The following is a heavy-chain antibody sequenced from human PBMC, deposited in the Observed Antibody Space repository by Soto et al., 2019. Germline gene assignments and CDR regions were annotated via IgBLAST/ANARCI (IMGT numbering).Heavy chain of an antibody. CDR1: GYTFTDYY. CDR3: ARGGITVFGVIDY. V-gene: IGHV1-2*02. Sequence: QVQVVQSGTEVKKPGASVKVSCKASGYTFTDYYVHWVRQAPGQGLEWMGWIHSKSGGTNYAQKFQGRVTMTRDTSISTAYMELGRLTYDDTAVYYCARGGITVFGVIDYWGQGTPVTVSS. CDR2: IHSKSGGT. D-gene: IGHD3-3*01. J-gene: IGHJ4*02.